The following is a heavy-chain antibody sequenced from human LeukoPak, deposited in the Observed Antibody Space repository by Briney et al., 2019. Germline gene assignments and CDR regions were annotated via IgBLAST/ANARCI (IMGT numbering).Heavy chain of an antibody. J-gene: IGHJ3*01. CDR1: GGTLSSYA. D-gene: IGHD4-23*01. CDR2: VIPMFDVR. CDR3: ARDPALEGTEDYRDFGGVESVDAFDV. V-gene: IGHV1-69*17. Sequence: ASVKASCKASGGTLSSYALSWMRQAPGQGLEWMGRVIPMFDVRDYAEKFQGRITLTADTSTGMAYMELSSLTSDDTAVYYCARDPALEGTEDYRDFGGVESVDAFDVWGQGTMVTVFS.